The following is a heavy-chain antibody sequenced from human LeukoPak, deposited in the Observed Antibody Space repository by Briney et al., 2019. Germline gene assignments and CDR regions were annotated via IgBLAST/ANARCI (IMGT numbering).Heavy chain of an antibody. J-gene: IGHJ4*02. CDR1: GFTFSDYY. CDR3: ARVMYTSSWCFDY. CDR2: ISSSGSTI. Sequence: GGSLRLSCAASGFTFSDYYMSWIRQAPGKGLEWVSYISSSGSTIYNADSVKDRFTISRDNAKNSLYLQMNSLRAEDTAVYYCARVMYTSSWCFDYWGQGTLVTVSS. V-gene: IGHV3-11*01. D-gene: IGHD6-13*01.